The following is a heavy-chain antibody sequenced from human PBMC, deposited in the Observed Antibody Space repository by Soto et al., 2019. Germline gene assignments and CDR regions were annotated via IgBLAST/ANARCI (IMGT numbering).Heavy chain of an antibody. CDR2: INPNSGGT. CDR3: ARDAGGSAFDI. J-gene: IGHJ3*02. CDR1: GYTFTCYY. D-gene: IGHD3-10*01. Sequence: XSVKVSCKASGYTFTCYYMHWVRQAPGQGLEWMGWINPNSGGTNYAQKFQGRVTMTRDTSISTAYMELSRLRSDDTAVYYCARDAGGSAFDIWGQGTMVTVSS. V-gene: IGHV1-2*02.